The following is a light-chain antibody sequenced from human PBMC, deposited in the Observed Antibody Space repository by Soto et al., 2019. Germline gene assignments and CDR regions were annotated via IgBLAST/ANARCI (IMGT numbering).Light chain of an antibody. J-gene: IGLJ2*01. CDR1: SSDVGGYNY. CDR2: EVS. V-gene: IGLV2-8*01. Sequence: QSVLTQPPSASGSPGQSVTIPCTGTSSDVGGYNYVSWYQQHPGKAPKLMIYEVSKRPSVVPDRFSGSTSGNTASLTVSGLQAEDEADYCCSSYAGSNNVVFGGGTKVTVL. CDR3: SSYAGSNNVV.